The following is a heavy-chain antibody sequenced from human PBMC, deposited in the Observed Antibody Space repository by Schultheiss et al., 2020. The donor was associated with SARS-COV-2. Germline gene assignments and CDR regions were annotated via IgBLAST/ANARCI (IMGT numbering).Heavy chain of an antibody. Sequence: GGSLRLSCAASGFTFSSYGMHWVRQAPGKGLEWVAVISYDGSNKYYADSVKGRFTISRDNSKNTLYLQMNSLRAEDTAVYYCAKEVGWYAQGYYGMDVWGQGTTVTVSS. D-gene: IGHD6-19*01. CDR2: ISYDGSNK. CDR1: GFTFSSYG. J-gene: IGHJ6*02. V-gene: IGHV3-30*18. CDR3: AKEVGWYAQGYYGMDV.